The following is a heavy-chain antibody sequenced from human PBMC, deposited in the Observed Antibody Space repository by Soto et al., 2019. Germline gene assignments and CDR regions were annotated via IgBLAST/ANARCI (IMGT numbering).Heavy chain of an antibody. D-gene: IGHD4-17*01. CDR3: ARGYGDYVSDY. CDR1: GGSISSYY. Sequence: TLSLTCTVSGGSISSYYWSWIRQPPGKGLEWIGYIYYSGSTNYNPSLKSRVTISVDTSKNQFSLKLSSVTAADTAVYYCARGYGDYVSDYWGQGTLVTVSS. J-gene: IGHJ4*02. CDR2: IYYSGST. V-gene: IGHV4-59*01.